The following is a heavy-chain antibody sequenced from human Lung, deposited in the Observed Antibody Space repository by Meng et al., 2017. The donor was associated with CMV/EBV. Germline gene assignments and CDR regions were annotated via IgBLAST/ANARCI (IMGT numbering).Heavy chain of an antibody. J-gene: IGHJ4*01. CDR3: AKSSDNGWSS. CDR1: GYTFSGFY. V-gene: IGHV1-2*06. CDR2: VNPVSDDT. D-gene: IGHD6-19*01. Sequence: VQLVQSGAEVKRPEASVKISCQASGYTFSGFYMNWARQAPGHGLEWLGRVNPVSDDTHYAQKFVGRLTVTRGATINTAFMELTSLRPDDTAVYYCAKSSDNGWSSWGPGTLVTVSS.